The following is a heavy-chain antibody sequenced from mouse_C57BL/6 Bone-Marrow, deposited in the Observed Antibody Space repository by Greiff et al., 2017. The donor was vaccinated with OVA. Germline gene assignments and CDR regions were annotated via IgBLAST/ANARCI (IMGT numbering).Heavy chain of an antibody. Sequence: VQLQQSGAELARPGASVKMSCKASGYTFTSYTMHWVKQRPGQGLEWIGYINPSSGYTKYNQKFKDKATLTADKSSSTAYMQLSSLTSEDSAVYYCARNWDALFDYWGQGTTLTVSS. CDR1: GYTFTSYT. CDR2: INPSSGYT. V-gene: IGHV1-4*01. CDR3: ARNWDALFDY. J-gene: IGHJ2*01. D-gene: IGHD4-1*01.